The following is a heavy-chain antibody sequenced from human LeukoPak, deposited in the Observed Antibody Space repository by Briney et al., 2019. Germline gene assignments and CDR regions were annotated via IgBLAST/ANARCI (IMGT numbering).Heavy chain of an antibody. CDR2: IRYDGSNK. CDR1: GLTFSSYG. CDR3: AKAADDGNYFYYYYMDV. J-gene: IGHJ6*03. Sequence: PGGSLRLSCAASGLTFSSYGMHWVRQAPGKGLEWVAFIRYDGSNKYYADSVKGRFTISRDNSKNTLYLHMNSLRAGDTAVYYCAKAADDGNYFYYYYMDVWGKGTTVTVSS. D-gene: IGHD4-11*01. V-gene: IGHV3-30*02.